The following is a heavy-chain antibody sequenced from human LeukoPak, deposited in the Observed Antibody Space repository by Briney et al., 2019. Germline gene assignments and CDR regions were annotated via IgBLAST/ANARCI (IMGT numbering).Heavy chain of an antibody. J-gene: IGHJ4*02. CDR3: AKVRKSGSDKGYPDY. D-gene: IGHD1-26*01. CDR1: GFTFCSYA. V-gene: IGHV3-23*01. Sequence: PGGSLRLSCAGSGFTFCSYALSWVRQAPGQGLVWVSAISGSGGSTYYAGTVKGRFTISRDNSKNTLYLQMNSLRAEDTAVYYCAKVRKSGSDKGYPDYWGQGTLVTVSS. CDR2: ISGSGGST.